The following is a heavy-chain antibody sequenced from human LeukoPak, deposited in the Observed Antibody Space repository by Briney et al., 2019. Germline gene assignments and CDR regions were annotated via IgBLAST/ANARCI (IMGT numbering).Heavy chain of an antibody. CDR3: ARSGGYSSPQNY. Sequence: SETLSLTCTVSGGSISSYYWSWIRQPPGKGLEWIGYIYSSGSTKYNSSLKSRVTISVDTSKNQFSLELSSVTAADTAVYYCARSGGYSSPQNYWGQGTLVTVSS. V-gene: IGHV4-59*01. CDR1: GGSISSYY. D-gene: IGHD6-19*01. J-gene: IGHJ4*02. CDR2: IYSSGST.